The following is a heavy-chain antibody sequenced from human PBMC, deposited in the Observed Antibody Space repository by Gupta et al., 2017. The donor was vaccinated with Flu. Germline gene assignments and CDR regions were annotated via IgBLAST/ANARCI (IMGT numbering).Heavy chain of an antibody. J-gene: IGHJ4*02. V-gene: IGHV3-11*01. CDR1: GFKFSDYY. Sequence: QVHLVESGGDLVKPGGSLRLSCAASGFKFSDYYMRWIRQTPGKGLEWVAYISHAGGTKYYTDSVKGRFTVSRDNAENLLYLQMTSLRAEDTGVYYCVRDHAPINWNHFFGGDYWGQGTLVTVSS. CDR2: ISHAGGTK. CDR3: VRDHAPINWNHFFGGDY. D-gene: IGHD1-20*01.